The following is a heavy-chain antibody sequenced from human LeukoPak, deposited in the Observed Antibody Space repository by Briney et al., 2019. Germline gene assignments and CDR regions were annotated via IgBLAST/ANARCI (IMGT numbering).Heavy chain of an antibody. V-gene: IGHV7-4-1*02. CDR3: SRDSKGGQTYYEFWSGYFLNYYYGMDV. Sequence: ASVMVPCKASGYTSTSYAMNWVRQAPGQGLEWMGWINTNTGNPTYDHGFTGRFVFFLDTYVSTASQQISSRQAEDNAVWYCSRDSKGGQTYYEFWSGYFLNYYYGMDVWGQGTTVTVSS. J-gene: IGHJ6*02. CDR1: GYTSTSYA. D-gene: IGHD3-3*01. CDR2: INTNTGNP.